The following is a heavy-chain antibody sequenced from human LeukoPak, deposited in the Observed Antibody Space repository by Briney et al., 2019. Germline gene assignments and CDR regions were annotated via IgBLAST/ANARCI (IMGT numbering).Heavy chain of an antibody. V-gene: IGHV3-48*03. J-gene: IGHJ4*02. CDR3: AREYSSSWYVPYYFDY. D-gene: IGHD6-13*01. CDR1: GFTFSSYE. CDR2: ISSSGSTI. Sequence: GGSLRLSCAASGFTFSSYEMNWVRQAPGKGLEWVSYISSSGSTIYYADSVKGRFTISRDNAKNSLYLQMNSLRAGDTAVYYCAREYSSSWYVPYYFDYWGQGTLVTVSS.